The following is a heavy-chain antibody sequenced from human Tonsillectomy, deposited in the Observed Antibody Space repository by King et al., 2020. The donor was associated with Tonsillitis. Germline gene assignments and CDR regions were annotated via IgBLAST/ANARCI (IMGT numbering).Heavy chain of an antibody. J-gene: IGHJ4*02. V-gene: IGHV3-23*04. CDR1: GFTFSSYA. D-gene: IGHD3-16*01. Sequence: DVQLVESGGGLVQPGGSLRLSCVASGFTFSSYAMSWVRQAPGKGLKWVSSISGSGGTTYYADSVKGRFTISRDNSENTLYLQMNSLKAEDTAVYYCAKDSSEADLWGSGGRGPLVTVSS. CDR3: AKDSSEADLWGS. CDR2: ISGSGGTT.